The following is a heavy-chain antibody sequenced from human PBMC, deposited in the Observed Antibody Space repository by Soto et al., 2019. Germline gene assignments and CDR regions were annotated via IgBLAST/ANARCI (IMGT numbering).Heavy chain of an antibody. J-gene: IGHJ4*02. D-gene: IGHD6-13*01. CDR2: IYSGGST. Sequence: GGSLRLSCAASGFTVSSNYMSWVRQAPGKGLEWVSVIYSGGSTYYADSVKGRFTISRDNSKNTLYLQMNSLRAEDTAVYYCARFAAAAAYFDYWGQGTLVTVSS. CDR1: GFTVSSNY. CDR3: ARFAAAAAYFDY. V-gene: IGHV3-66*01.